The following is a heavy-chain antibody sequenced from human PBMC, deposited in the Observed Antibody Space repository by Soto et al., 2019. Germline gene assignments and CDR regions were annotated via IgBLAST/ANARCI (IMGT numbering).Heavy chain of an antibody. CDR3: ARRIYCSGGSCYLGPGDAFDI. D-gene: IGHD2-15*01. Sequence: QVQLVQSGAEVKKPGSSVKVSCKASGGTFSSYTISWVRQAPGQGLEWMGRIIPILGIANYAQKFQGRVTITADKSTSTAYMELSSLRSEDTAVYYCARRIYCSGGSCYLGPGDAFDICGQGTMVTVSS. V-gene: IGHV1-69*02. J-gene: IGHJ3*02. CDR1: GGTFSSYT. CDR2: IIPILGIA.